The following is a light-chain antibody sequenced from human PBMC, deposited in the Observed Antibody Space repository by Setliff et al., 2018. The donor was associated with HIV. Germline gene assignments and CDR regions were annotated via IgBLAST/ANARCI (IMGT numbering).Light chain of an antibody. J-gene: IGLJ1*01. CDR1: SSDIGRYNL. Sequence: QSALAQPASVSGSPGQSITISCTGTSSDIGRYNLVSWYQQYPGKAQLMIYQATKRPSGVSNRFSGSKSGNTASLTISGLQAEDEADYYCCSNTGSNTYVFGSGTKVTVL. CDR2: QAT. V-gene: IGLV2-23*01. CDR3: CSNTGSNTYV.